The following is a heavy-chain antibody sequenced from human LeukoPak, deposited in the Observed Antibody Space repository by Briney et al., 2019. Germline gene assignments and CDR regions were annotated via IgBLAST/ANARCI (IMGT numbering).Heavy chain of an antibody. Sequence: GGSLRLSCTASGFTFSDHYMSRFRLSPGKGLEWPSYITSSGSITDYADSVKGRFTISRDNAKNTMFLQMNSLRPEDTAVYYCARDPDYGDPEWGQGTLVTVSS. J-gene: IGHJ4*02. CDR2: ITSSGSIT. D-gene: IGHD4-17*01. V-gene: IGHV3-11*01. CDR1: GFTFSDHY. CDR3: ARDPDYGDPE.